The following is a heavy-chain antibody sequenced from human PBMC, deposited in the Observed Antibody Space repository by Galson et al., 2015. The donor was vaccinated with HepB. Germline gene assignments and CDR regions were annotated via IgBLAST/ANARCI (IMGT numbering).Heavy chain of an antibody. J-gene: IGHJ5*02. V-gene: IGHV3-11*01. Sequence: SLRLSCAASGFSFSDFYTSWIRQAPGKGLEWVSYISSGGSTKKYADSVKGRFTISRDNAKNSLYLQMNSLRAEDTAVYYCARGRSSGRFDPWGQGTLVTVSS. CDR3: ARGRSSGRFDP. CDR2: ISSGGSTK. D-gene: IGHD6-6*01. CDR1: GFSFSDFY.